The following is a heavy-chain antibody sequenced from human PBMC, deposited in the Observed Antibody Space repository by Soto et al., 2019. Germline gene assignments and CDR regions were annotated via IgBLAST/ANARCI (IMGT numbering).Heavy chain of an antibody. CDR3: AKDVSVTTGDYYYYGMDV. J-gene: IGHJ6*02. CDR2: ISGSGGST. V-gene: IGHV3-23*01. Sequence: PVGSLRLSCAASGFTFSSYAMSWVRQAPGKGLEWVSAISGSGGSTYYADSVKGRFTISRDNSKNTLYLQMNSLRAEDTAVYYCAKDVSVTTGDYYYYGMDVWGQGTTVTVSS. CDR1: GFTFSSYA. D-gene: IGHD4-4*01.